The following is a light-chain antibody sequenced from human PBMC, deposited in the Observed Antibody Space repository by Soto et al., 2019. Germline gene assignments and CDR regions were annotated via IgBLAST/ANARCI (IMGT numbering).Light chain of an antibody. V-gene: IGKV1-9*01. Sequence: IQLTQSPSSLSASVGDRVTITCRASQGISSYLAWFQQKPGKAPKLLIYAASTLQSGVPSRFSGSGSGTDFTLTISSLQPDDFATYYCQQYNSYSPRTFGQGTKVDIK. J-gene: IGKJ1*01. CDR3: QQYNSYSPRT. CDR1: QGISSY. CDR2: AAS.